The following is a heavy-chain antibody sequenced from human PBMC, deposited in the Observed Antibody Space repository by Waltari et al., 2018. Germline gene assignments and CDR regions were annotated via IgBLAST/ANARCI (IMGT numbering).Heavy chain of an antibody. J-gene: IGHJ4*02. D-gene: IGHD2-15*01. Sequence: QVQLQQWGAGLLKPSETLSLTCAVYGGSFSGYYWSWIRQPPGKGLEWSGEINQSGRPNYNPSLKSRVTISVDTSKNQFSLKLSSVTAADTAVYYCARVCSGGSCYFDLWGQGTLVTVSS. CDR2: INQSGRP. V-gene: IGHV4-34*01. CDR3: ARVCSGGSCYFDL. CDR1: GGSFSGYY.